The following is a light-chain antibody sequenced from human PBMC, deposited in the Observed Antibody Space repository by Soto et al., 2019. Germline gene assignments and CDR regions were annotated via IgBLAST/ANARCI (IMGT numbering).Light chain of an antibody. CDR1: SSDVGNYKY. Sequence: QSVLAQPASVSGSPGQSITISCTGTSSDVGNYKYVSWYQQHPGKAPKLMIYEVSNRPSGVSNRFSGSKSGNTASLTISGLQAEDETDYYCFSYKSSGTYVFGTGTKATV. J-gene: IGLJ1*01. CDR3: FSYKSSGTYV. V-gene: IGLV2-14*01. CDR2: EVS.